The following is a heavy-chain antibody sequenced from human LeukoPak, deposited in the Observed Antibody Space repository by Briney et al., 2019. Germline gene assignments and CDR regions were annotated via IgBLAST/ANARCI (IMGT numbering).Heavy chain of an antibody. Sequence: ASVKVSCNASGGTFSSYAISWVRQAPGKGLEWMGGFDPEDGETIYAQKFQGRVTMTEDTSTDTAYMELSSLRSEDTAVYYCATDRGQFSDGGSYTAWGQGTLVTVSS. V-gene: IGHV1-24*01. D-gene: IGHD2-15*01. CDR3: ATDRGQFSDGGSYTA. CDR1: GGTFSSYA. J-gene: IGHJ5*02. CDR2: FDPEDGET.